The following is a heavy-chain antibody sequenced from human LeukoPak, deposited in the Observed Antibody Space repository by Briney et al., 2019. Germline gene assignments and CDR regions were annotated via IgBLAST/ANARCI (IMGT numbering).Heavy chain of an antibody. V-gene: IGHV4-4*07. CDR2: IYSSGST. CDR3: ARKVISAVAGAFDI. J-gene: IGHJ3*02. Sequence: SETLSLTCTVSGGSINSYYWSWIRQPAGKGLERMGRIYSSGSTNYNPSLKSRVTMSVDTSKNQFSLELRSVTAADTAVYFCARKVISAVAGAFDIWGQGTMVTVSS. D-gene: IGHD2-21*01. CDR1: GGSINSYY.